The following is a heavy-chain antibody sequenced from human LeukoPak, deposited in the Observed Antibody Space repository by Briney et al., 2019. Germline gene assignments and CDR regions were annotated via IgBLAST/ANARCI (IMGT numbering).Heavy chain of an antibody. CDR2: ISSSSSTI. D-gene: IGHD6-25*01. CDR1: GFTFSSYS. J-gene: IGHJ4*02. Sequence: RGSLRLSCAASGFTFSSYSMNWVRQAPGKGLEWVSYISSSSSTIYYADSVKGRFTISRDNAKNSLYLQMNSLRAEDTAVYYCARDPGRLYFDYWGQGTLVTVSS. V-gene: IGHV3-48*01. CDR3: ARDPGRLYFDY.